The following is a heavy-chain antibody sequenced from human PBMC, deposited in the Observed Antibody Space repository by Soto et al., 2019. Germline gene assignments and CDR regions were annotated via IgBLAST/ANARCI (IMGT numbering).Heavy chain of an antibody. D-gene: IGHD4-17*01. J-gene: IGHJ3*02. Sequence: SETLSLTCAVSGYSISSGFYWGWIRQPPGKGLEWIGTIHHSGNTYYNPSLKSRVTISVDTSKNQFSLKLSSVIAADTSVYYCARDGYGDLGAFDIWGQGTMVTVSS. CDR1: GYSISSGFY. CDR2: IHHSGNT. CDR3: ARDGYGDLGAFDI. V-gene: IGHV4-38-2*02.